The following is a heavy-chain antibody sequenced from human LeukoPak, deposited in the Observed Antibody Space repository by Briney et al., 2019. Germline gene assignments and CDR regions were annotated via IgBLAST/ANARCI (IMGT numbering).Heavy chain of an antibody. CDR1: GYTFTSYG. V-gene: IGHV3-48*02. J-gene: IGHJ4*02. Sequence: ASVKVSCKASGYTFTSYGMSWVRQAPGKGLEWLSYLRSRDSTIYYADSVKGRFTISRDTAESSLYLQMNSLRDDDTAVYYCARVASGGQGSDYRGQGTLVTVSS. CDR2: LRSRDSTI. D-gene: IGHD6-19*01. CDR3: ARVASGGQGSDY.